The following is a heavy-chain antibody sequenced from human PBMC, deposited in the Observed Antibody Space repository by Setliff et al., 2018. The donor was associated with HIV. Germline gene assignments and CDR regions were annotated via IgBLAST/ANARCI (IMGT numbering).Heavy chain of an antibody. V-gene: IGHV4-34*01. Sequence: PSETLSLTCAVYGGTFSDYSWTWIRRPPGKGLEWIGEIHHSGRTEYNPSLTSRISMSVDSSKNQFSLRMSSVAAADTAVYYCARGRCTGGTCSGRYSYLRIGVWGKGTTVTVSS. CDR2: IHHSGRT. D-gene: IGHD2-8*02. CDR1: GGTFSDYS. CDR3: ARGRCTGGTCSGRYSYLRIGV. J-gene: IGHJ6*03.